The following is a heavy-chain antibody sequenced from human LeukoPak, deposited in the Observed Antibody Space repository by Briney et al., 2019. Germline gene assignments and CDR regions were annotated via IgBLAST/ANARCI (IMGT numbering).Heavy chain of an antibody. Sequence: GGSLRLSCAASGFTVSSNYMSWVRQAPGKGLEWVSVIYSGGSTYYADSVKGRFTISRDNSKNTLYLQMNSLRAEDTAVYYCARGTGYSSSWPPHWGQGTLVTVSS. D-gene: IGHD6-13*01. CDR3: ARGTGYSSSWPPH. V-gene: IGHV3-53*01. J-gene: IGHJ4*02. CDR1: GFTVSSNY. CDR2: IYSGGST.